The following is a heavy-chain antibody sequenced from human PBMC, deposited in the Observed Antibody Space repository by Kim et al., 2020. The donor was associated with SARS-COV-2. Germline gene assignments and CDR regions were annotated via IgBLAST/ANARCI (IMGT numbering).Heavy chain of an antibody. Sequence: SVKGRFTISRENAKNSLYLQMNSLRAGDTAVYYCARGAMAYSGYDTPVDYWGQGTLVTVSS. D-gene: IGHD5-12*01. CDR3: ARGAMAYSGYDTPVDY. V-gene: IGHV3-13*01. J-gene: IGHJ4*02.